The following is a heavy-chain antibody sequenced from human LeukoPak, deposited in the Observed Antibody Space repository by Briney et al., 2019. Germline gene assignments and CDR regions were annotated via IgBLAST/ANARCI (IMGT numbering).Heavy chain of an antibody. Sequence: GESLRLSCAASGFTLGTYWMHWVRQVSGKGLVWVSRINADGSHRSYADSVKGRFTISRDNANNTLYLQMNNLRAEDTAVYYCARISGYSDGSRYMDVSGKGTTVIVSS. CDR3: ARISGYSDGSRYMDV. J-gene: IGHJ6*03. V-gene: IGHV3-74*01. CDR1: GFTLGTYW. CDR2: INADGSHR. D-gene: IGHD5-18*01.